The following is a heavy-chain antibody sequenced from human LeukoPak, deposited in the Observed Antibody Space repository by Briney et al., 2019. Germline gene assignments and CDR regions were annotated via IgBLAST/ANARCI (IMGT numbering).Heavy chain of an antibody. CDR2: IKQDGSEK. CDR1: GFTFSNYW. V-gene: IGHV3-7*05. D-gene: IGHD3-22*01. Sequence: GGSLRLSCAASGFTFSNYWMSWVRQAPGKGLEWVANIKQDGSEKYDVDSVKGRFTISRDNAKNSLYLQMDSLRAEDTAVYYCVRGGSSCYYGAFDMWGQGTMVTVSS. J-gene: IGHJ3*02. CDR3: VRGGSSCYYGAFDM.